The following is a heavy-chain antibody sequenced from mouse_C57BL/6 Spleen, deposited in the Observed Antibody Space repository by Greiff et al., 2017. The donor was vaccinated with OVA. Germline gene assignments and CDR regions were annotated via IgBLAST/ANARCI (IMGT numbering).Heavy chain of an antibody. CDR1: GYTFTDYY. V-gene: IGHV1-19*01. J-gene: IGHJ4*01. CDR2: INPYNGGT. D-gene: IGHD3-2*02. CDR3: ASGAQATSRAMDY. Sequence: VQLQQSGPVLVKPGASVKMSCKASGYTFTDYYMNWVKQSHGKSLEWIGVINPYNGGTSYNQKFKGKATLTVDKSSSTAYMELNSLTSEDSAVYYCASGAQATSRAMDYWGQGTSVTVSS.